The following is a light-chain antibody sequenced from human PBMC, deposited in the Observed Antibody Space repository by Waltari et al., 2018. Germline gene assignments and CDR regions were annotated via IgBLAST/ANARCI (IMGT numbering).Light chain of an antibody. CDR3: CSYAGSNTFVL. CDR1: SSDVGFYNL. Sequence: QSALTQPASVSGSPGPSLTISCTGTSSDVGFYNLVSWYQQHPGKAPKLIIFEVNKRPSGISNRFSASKSGNTASLTISALQAEDEADYYCCSYAGSNTFVLFGGGTTLTVL. J-gene: IGLJ2*01. CDR2: EVN. V-gene: IGLV2-23*02.